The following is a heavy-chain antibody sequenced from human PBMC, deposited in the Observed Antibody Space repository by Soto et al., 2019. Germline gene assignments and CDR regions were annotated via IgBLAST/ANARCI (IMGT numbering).Heavy chain of an antibody. CDR2: ISYSGST. CDR1: GGSISSSSYY. V-gene: IGHV4-39*01. J-gene: IGHJ3*02. Sequence: KPSETLSLTCTVSGGSISSSSYYWGWIRQPPGKGLEWIGSISYSGSTYYNPSLKRRVTISVDTSKNQFYLKLSSVTAADTAVYDCASVDTAMVGAFDIWGQGTMVTVSS. D-gene: IGHD5-18*01. CDR3: ASVDTAMVGAFDI.